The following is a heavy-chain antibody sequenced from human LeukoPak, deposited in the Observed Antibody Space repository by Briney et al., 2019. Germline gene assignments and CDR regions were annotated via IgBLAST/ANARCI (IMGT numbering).Heavy chain of an antibody. CDR2: FDPEDGET. Sequence: GASVKVSCKVSGYTLTELSMYWVRQAPGKGLEWMGGFDPEDGETIYAQKFQGRVTMTEDTSTDTAYMELTSLRSDDTAMYYCATDPVGYCSANGCYSVDYWGQGTLVTVSS. V-gene: IGHV1-24*01. D-gene: IGHD2-15*01. J-gene: IGHJ4*02. CDR1: GYTLTELS. CDR3: ATDPVGYCSANGCYSVDY.